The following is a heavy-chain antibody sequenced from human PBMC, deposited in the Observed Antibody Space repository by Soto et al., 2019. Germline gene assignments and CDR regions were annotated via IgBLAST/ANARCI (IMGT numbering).Heavy chain of an antibody. J-gene: IGHJ6*02. CDR1: GFTLSTYS. CDR2: ISKSSTTI. Sequence: GGSLRLSCIASGFTLSTYSMTWVRQAPGKGLEWLSYISKSSTTIDYADSVKGRFTISRDNAKNSVYLEMSSLRDEDSAVHYCARDPPNFYYYGMDVWGQGTTVTVSS. CDR3: ARDPPNFYYYGMDV. V-gene: IGHV3-48*02.